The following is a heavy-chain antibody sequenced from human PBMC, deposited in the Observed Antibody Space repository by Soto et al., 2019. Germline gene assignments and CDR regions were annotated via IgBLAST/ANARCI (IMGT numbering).Heavy chain of an antibody. CDR3: ARTHRGVFNYYYGMDV. CDR1: GFTFSSYA. D-gene: IGHD1-26*01. Sequence: PGGSLGLSCAASGFTFSSYAMHWVRKAPGKGLEWVAVISYDGSNKYYADSVKGRFTISRDNSKNTLYLQMNSLRAEDTAVYYCARTHRGVFNYYYGMDVWGQGTTVTVSS. J-gene: IGHJ6*02. V-gene: IGHV3-30-3*01. CDR2: ISYDGSNK.